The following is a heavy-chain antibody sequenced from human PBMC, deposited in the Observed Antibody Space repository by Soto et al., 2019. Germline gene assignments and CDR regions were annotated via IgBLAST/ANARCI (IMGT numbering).Heavy chain of an antibody. J-gene: IGHJ6*03. V-gene: IGHV4-34*01. Sequence: PSETLSLTCVVSGGSRSDYFWSWIRQPSGMALEWIGEINHLGSINYNPSLKSRVTMSVDTSKNQFSLTLNSVTAADTATYYCARGGISHWAYFYYMDVWDRGTTVTVYS. CDR2: INHLGSI. CDR1: GGSRSDYF. CDR3: ARGGISHWAYFYYMDV. D-gene: IGHD2-21*01.